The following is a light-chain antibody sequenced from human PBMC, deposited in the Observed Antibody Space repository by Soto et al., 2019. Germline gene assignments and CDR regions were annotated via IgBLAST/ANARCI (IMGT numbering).Light chain of an antibody. Sequence: EIVMTQSPATLSVSPGAGATLSCRARQGIGDTLAWYQQKPGQTPRLLIYDTSIRATGVPARFSGSRSGAEFTLTISSLQSEEFAVYYCQHYVTWPLTFGGGTKVE. CDR1: QGIGDT. CDR2: DTS. J-gene: IGKJ4*01. CDR3: QHYVTWPLT. V-gene: IGKV3-15*01.